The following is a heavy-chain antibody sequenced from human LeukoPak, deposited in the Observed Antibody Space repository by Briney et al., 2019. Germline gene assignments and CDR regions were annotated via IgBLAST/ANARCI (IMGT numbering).Heavy chain of an antibody. CDR3: VRHGDTDSCLAN. Sequence: GGSLRLSCAASGFTVSLYYMTWVRQAPGKGLEWVSSICSTSRCIFYADSVKGRFTISRDNAKSSLYLQMNDLRAEDTAVYYCVRHGDTDSCLANWGQGTLVTVSS. CDR1: GFTVSLYY. CDR2: ICSTSRCI. J-gene: IGHJ4*02. V-gene: IGHV3-21*01. D-gene: IGHD2-2*01.